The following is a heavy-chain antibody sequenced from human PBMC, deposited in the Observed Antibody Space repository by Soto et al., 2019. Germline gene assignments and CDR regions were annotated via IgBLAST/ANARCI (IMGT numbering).Heavy chain of an antibody. J-gene: IGHJ4*02. Sequence: ESLKISCKGSGYSFTSYWIGWVRQMPGKGLEWIGYIYSSGSTYYNPSLKSRATISADASKNQFSLRLTSVTAADTAMYFCARDSHYDLLTGYLGLDYWSQGNMVTVSS. CDR2: IYSSGST. CDR3: ARDSHYDLLTGYLGLDY. CDR1: GYSFTSYW. V-gene: IGHV4-59*01. D-gene: IGHD3-9*01.